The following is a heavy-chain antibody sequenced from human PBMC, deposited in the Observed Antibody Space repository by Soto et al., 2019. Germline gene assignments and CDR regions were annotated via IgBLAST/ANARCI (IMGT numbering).Heavy chain of an antibody. CDR3: ASTLQYCTSISGYPWGRFDY. CDR1: GFTFSDYA. Sequence: EVQLVESGGGLVQPGGSLRLSCAASGFTFSDYALNWVRQAPGEGLEWISYISSSSSTIYFADTLKGRFTISRDKAKKSLYLQMNSLRDQDTVVYYCASTLQYCTSISGYPWGRFDYWGQGTLVTVSS. J-gene: IGHJ4*02. D-gene: IGHD2-2*01. CDR2: ISSSSSTI. V-gene: IGHV3-48*02.